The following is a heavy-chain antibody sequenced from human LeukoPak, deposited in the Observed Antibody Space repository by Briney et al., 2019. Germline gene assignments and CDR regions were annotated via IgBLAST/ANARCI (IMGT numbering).Heavy chain of an antibody. CDR3: ARDPVAATAWFDP. CDR1: GGSISSYY. D-gene: IGHD2-15*01. Sequence: PSETLSLTCTVSGGSISSYYWSWIRQPAGKGLEWIGRIYTSGSINYNPSLKSRVTTSVDTSKNQFSLKLSSVTAADTAVYYCARDPVAATAWFDPWGQGTLVTVSS. J-gene: IGHJ5*02. V-gene: IGHV4-4*07. CDR2: IYTSGSI.